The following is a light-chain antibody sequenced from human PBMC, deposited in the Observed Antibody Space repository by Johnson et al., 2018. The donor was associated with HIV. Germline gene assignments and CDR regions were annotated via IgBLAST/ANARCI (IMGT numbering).Light chain of an antibody. CDR1: SSNIGNNY. Sequence: QLVLTQPPSVSAAPGQTVTISCSGSSSNIGNNYVSWYQQLPGTAPKLLIYDNNNRPSGIPDRFSGPKSGTSATLGITALQTGVNADYYCGAWDTSLSGYVFGTGTKVTGL. CDR2: DNN. CDR3: GAWDTSLSGYV. J-gene: IGLJ1*01. V-gene: IGLV1-51*01.